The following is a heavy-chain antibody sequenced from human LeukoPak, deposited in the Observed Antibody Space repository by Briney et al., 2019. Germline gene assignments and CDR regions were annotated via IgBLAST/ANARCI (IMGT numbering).Heavy chain of an antibody. J-gene: IGHJ4*02. CDR1: GFTFSDYA. Sequence: PGGSLRLSCAASGFTFSDYAMNWVRQAPGKGLEWVSAVSGAGGSTYYAGSVKGRFTISRDNSKNTLYLQMNSLRAEDTAVYYCAKGRRQWLAPGFDYWGQGTLVTVSS. D-gene: IGHD6-19*01. CDR2: VSGAGGST. CDR3: AKGRRQWLAPGFDY. V-gene: IGHV3-23*01.